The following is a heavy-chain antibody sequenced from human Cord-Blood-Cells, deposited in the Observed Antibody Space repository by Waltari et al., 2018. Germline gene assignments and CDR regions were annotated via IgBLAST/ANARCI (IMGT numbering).Heavy chain of an antibody. CDR3: ARIRIVRAFDI. D-gene: IGHD6-6*01. CDR1: GFPFSSFW. J-gene: IGHJ3*02. V-gene: IGHV3-7*01. CDR2: IKQDGSEK. Sequence: EVQLVESGGGLVQPGGSLRLSCAASGFPFSSFWMSWVRQAPGKGLEWVANIKQDGSEKYYVDSVKGRFTISRDYAKNSLYLQMNSLRAEDTAVYYCARIRIVRAFDIWGQGTMVTVSS.